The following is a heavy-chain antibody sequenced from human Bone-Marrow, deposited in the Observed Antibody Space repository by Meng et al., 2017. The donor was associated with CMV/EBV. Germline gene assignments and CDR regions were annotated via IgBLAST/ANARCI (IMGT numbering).Heavy chain of an antibody. CDR3: AKVLYGDYAHYYNHGMDV. Sequence: GESLKISCAASGFTFNNYAMSWVRQAPGKGLEWVSTFSGGLDTTYYADSVRGRFTISRDNSKNTLYLQMNSLRAEDTAVYYCAKVLYGDYAHYYNHGMDVWGQGTTVTVSS. D-gene: IGHD4-17*01. CDR1: GFTFNNYA. V-gene: IGHV3-23*01. CDR2: FSGGLDTT. J-gene: IGHJ6*02.